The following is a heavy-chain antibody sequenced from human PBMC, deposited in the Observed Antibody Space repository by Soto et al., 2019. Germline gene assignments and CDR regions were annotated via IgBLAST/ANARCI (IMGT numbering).Heavy chain of an antibody. D-gene: IGHD3-10*01. CDR1: GFTFSNAW. CDR3: TTVTYYYGSGSPLFDY. Sequence: GGSLRLSCAASGFTFSNAWISWVRQAPGKGLEWVGHFKSKTDGGTTDYAAPVKGRFTISRDDSKNTLHLQMNSLKTEDTAVYYCTTVTYYYGSGSPLFDYWGQGTLVTVSS. V-gene: IGHV3-15*01. J-gene: IGHJ4*02. CDR2: FKSKTDGGTT.